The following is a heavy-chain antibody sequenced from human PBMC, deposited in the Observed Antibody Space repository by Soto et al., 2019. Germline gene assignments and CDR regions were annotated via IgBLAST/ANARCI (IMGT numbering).Heavy chain of an antibody. Sequence: GESLKISCKRSGWNFPTFWIACVRQMNGKGLEWMGTIYPDDSDTRYSPSFQGQVTISADKSISTAYLQWSSLKASDTAMYYCAGGGVRGVITRTRDYYGMDVWGQGTTVTVSS. CDR2: IYPDDSDT. D-gene: IGHD3-10*01. J-gene: IGHJ6*02. CDR3: AGGGVRGVITRTRDYYGMDV. CDR1: GWNFPTFW. V-gene: IGHV5-51*01.